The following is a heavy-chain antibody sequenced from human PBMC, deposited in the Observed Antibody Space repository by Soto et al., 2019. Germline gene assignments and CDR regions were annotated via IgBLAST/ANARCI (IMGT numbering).Heavy chain of an antibody. Sequence: PGGSLRLSCAASGFTFSDYYMSWIRQAPGKGLEWVSYISSSSSYTNYADSVKGRFTISRDNAKNSLYLQMNSLRAEDTAVYYCASLRFLEWLPPGTMDVWGQGTTVTVSS. D-gene: IGHD3-3*01. CDR1: GFTFSDYY. V-gene: IGHV3-11*06. J-gene: IGHJ6*02. CDR2: ISSSSSYT. CDR3: ASLRFLEWLPPGTMDV.